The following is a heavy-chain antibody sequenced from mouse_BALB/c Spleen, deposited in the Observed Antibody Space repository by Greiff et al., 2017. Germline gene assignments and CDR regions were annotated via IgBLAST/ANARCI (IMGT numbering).Heavy chain of an antibody. D-gene: IGHD1-2*01. CDR3: ARDIFTTAAMDY. J-gene: IGHJ4*01. CDR2: ISYSGST. V-gene: IGHV3-2*02. Sequence: EVQGVESGPGLVKPSQSLSLTCTVTGYSITSDYAWNWIRQFPGNKLEWMGYISYSGSTSYNPSLKSRISITRDTSKNQFFLQLNSVTTEDTATYYCARDIFTTAAMDYWGQGTSVTVSS. CDR1: GYSITSDYA.